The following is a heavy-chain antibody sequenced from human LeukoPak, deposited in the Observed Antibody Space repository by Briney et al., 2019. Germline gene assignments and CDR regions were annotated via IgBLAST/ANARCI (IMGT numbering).Heavy chain of an antibody. Sequence: GASVKLSCTASGGTFSSYAISWVRQAPGQGLEWMGGIIPIFGTSNYAQKCQGRVTITADESTSTAYMELSSLRSEDTAVYYCARGAAAVRVEEYFQHWGQGTLVTVSS. CDR1: GGTFSSYA. CDR3: ARGAAAVRVEEYFQH. J-gene: IGHJ1*01. CDR2: IIPIFGTS. V-gene: IGHV1-69*13. D-gene: IGHD6-13*01.